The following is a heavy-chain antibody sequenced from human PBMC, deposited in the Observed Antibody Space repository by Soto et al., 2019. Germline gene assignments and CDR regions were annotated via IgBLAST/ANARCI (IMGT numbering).Heavy chain of an antibody. CDR2: ISGSGGST. CDR1: GFTFSSYA. CDR3: ARRGSGSYYDY. D-gene: IGHD1-26*01. J-gene: IGHJ4*02. V-gene: IGHV3-23*01. Sequence: EVQLLESGGGLVQPGGSLRLSCAASGFTFSSYAMRWVRQAPVKGLEWVSGISGSGGSTYYADSVKGRFTISRDNSKNTLYLQMNSLRVEDTAVYYCARRGSGSYYDYWGQGTLVTVSS.